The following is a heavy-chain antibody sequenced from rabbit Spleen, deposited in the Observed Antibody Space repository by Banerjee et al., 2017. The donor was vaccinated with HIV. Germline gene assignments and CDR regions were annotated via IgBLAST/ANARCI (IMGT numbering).Heavy chain of an antibody. Sequence: QEQLVESGGGLVQPEGSLTLTCTASGFSFSSSYYMCWVRQAPGKGLEWIGCINTGSSGSTYYASWAKGRFTISKTSSTTVTLQMTSLTAADTATYFCARDTSSSFSSYGMDLWGPGTLVTVS. CDR3: ARDTSSSFSSYGMDL. CDR2: INTGSSGST. D-gene: IGHD1-1*01. J-gene: IGHJ6*01. V-gene: IGHV1S45*01. CDR1: GFSFSSSYY.